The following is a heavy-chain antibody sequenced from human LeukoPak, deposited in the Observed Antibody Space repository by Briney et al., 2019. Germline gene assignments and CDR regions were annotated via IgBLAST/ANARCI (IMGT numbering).Heavy chain of an antibody. D-gene: IGHD5-18*01. CDR2: IYYSGST. V-gene: IGHV4-39*01. J-gene: IGHJ4*02. CDR3: TTRDTAMAQFDY. Sequence: PSETLSLTCTVSGGSISSSSYYWGWIHQPPGKGLEWIGSIYYSGSTYYNPSLKSRVTISVDTSKNQFSLKLSSVTAADTAVYYCTTRDTAMAQFDYWGQGTLVTVSS. CDR1: GGSISSSSYY.